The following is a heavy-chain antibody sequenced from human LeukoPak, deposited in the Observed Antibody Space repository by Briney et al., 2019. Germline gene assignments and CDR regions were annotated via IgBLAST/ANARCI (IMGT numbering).Heavy chain of an antibody. CDR1: GFTFSNAW. CDR2: IKSKTDGGTT. J-gene: IGHJ3*02. D-gene: IGHD3-3*01. CDR3: TTPPRDFWSTYAFDI. V-gene: IGHV3-15*01. Sequence: GGSLRLSCAASGFTFSNAWMSWVRQAPGKGLEWVGRIKSKTDGGTTDYAAPVKGRFTISRDDSKNTLYLQMNSLKTEDTAVYYCTTPPRDFWSTYAFDIWGQGTMVTVSS.